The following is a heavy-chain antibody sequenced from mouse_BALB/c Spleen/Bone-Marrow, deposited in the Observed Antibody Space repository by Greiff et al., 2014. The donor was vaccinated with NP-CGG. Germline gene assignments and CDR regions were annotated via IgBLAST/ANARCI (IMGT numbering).Heavy chain of an antibody. J-gene: IGHJ2*01. Sequence: QVQLQQSGSVLVRPGASVNLSCKASGYTFTNSWMHWAKQGPGQGLEWIGEIHPNSGSANYNEKFKGKATLTVDTSSSTAYVDLSSLTSEDSAVYYCARHHRYAYYFDYWGQGTTLTVSS. CDR1: GYTFTNSW. V-gene: IGHV1S130*01. D-gene: IGHD2-14*01. CDR3: ARHHRYAYYFDY. CDR2: IHPNSGSA.